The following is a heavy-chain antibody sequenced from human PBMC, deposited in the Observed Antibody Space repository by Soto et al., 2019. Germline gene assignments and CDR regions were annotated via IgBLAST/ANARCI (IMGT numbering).Heavy chain of an antibody. Sequence: GGSLRLSCAASGFTFSSYAMSWVRQAPGKGLEWVSDISGSGGSTYYADSVKGRFTISRDNSKNTLYLQMNSLRAEDTAVYYCAKVRVEGWYFDYWGQGTLVTVSS. D-gene: IGHD6-19*01. J-gene: IGHJ4*02. V-gene: IGHV3-23*01. CDR2: ISGSGGST. CDR3: AKVRVEGWYFDY. CDR1: GFTFSSYA.